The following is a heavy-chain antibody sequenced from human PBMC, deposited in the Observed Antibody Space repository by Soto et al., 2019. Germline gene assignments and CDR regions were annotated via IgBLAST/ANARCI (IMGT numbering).Heavy chain of an antibody. CDR1: GGSFSGYY. Sequence: QVQLQQWGAGLLKPSETLSLTCAVYGGSFSGYYWSWIRQPPGKGLEWIGEINHSGGTNYNPSLKGRVTISVDTSKKQSSLKLSSVAAADTAGYYCARGGYSGYARWGQGTLVTVSS. V-gene: IGHV4-34*01. D-gene: IGHD5-12*01. J-gene: IGHJ4*02. CDR2: INHSGGT. CDR3: ARGGYSGYAR.